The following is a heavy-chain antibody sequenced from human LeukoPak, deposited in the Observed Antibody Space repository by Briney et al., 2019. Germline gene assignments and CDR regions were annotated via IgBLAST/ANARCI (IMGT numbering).Heavy chain of an antibody. J-gene: IGHJ4*02. D-gene: IGHD4-17*01. CDR3: ARGIESYGDYGY. CDR2: MYNSGST. Sequence: SETLSLTCTVSGGSISGSYWSWLRQPPGKGLEWIAYMYNSGSTNYNPSLKSRVTISIDTSKDQFSLKLSSLTAADTAIYYCARGIESYGDYGYWGQGILVTVSS. V-gene: IGHV4-59*01. CDR1: GGSISGSY.